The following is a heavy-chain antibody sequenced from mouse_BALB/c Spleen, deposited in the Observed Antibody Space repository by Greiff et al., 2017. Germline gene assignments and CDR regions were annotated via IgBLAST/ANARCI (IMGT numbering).Heavy chain of an antibody. Sequence: VQLKQSGAELVKPGASVKLSCTASGFNIKDTYMHWVKQRPEQGLEWIGRIDPANGNTKYDPKFQGKATITADTSSNTAYLQLSSLTSEDTAVYYCASNYVYAMDYGGQGTSVTVSS. D-gene: IGHD2-1*01. CDR3: ASNYVYAMDY. CDR2: IDPANGNT. J-gene: IGHJ4*01. V-gene: IGHV14-3*02. CDR1: GFNIKDTY.